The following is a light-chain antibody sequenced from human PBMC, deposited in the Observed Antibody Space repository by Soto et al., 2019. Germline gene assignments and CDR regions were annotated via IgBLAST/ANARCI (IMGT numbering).Light chain of an antibody. J-gene: IGLJ1*01. CDR3: CSYAGRYTYV. Sequence: QSVLTQPRSGSGSPGQSVTISCTGASSDVGGYNYVSWYQQHPGKAPKLMIYDVSKRPSGVPDRFSGSKSGNTPSLTISGLQTEDEADYYCCSYAGRYTYVFGTGTKLTVL. CDR2: DVS. V-gene: IGLV2-11*01. CDR1: SSDVGGYNY.